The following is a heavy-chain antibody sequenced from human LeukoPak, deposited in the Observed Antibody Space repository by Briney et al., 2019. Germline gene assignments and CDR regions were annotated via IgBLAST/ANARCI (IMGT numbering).Heavy chain of an antibody. V-gene: IGHV3-53*01. CDR1: GFTVSNNC. CDR3: ARKGRSSGPTGPGGRLY. CDR2: IYSGGAT. J-gene: IGHJ4*02. Sequence: GGSLRLSCAASGFTVSNNCMRWVRQAPGKGLEWVSSIYSGGATYYADSVKGRFTISRDNSKNTLYLQMNSLRAEDTAVYYCARKGRSSGPTGPGGRLYWGRGTLVTVSS. D-gene: IGHD6-19*01.